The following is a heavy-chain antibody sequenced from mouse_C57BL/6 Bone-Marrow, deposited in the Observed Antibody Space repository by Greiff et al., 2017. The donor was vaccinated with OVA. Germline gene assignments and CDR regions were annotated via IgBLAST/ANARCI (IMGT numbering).Heavy chain of an antibody. J-gene: IGHJ2*01. Sequence: QVQLQQSGPELVKPGASVKISCKASGYAFSSSWMNWVKQRPGKGLEWIGRIYPGDGDTNYNGKFTGKATLTADKSSSTAYMQLSSLTSEDSAVYFCARTSLLFDYWGQGTTLTVSS. CDR1: GYAFSSSW. D-gene: IGHD2-10*01. CDR2: IYPGDGDT. CDR3: ARTSLLFDY. V-gene: IGHV1-82*01.